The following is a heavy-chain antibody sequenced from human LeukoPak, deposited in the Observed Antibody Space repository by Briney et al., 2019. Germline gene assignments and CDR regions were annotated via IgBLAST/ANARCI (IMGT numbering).Heavy chain of an antibody. V-gene: IGHV4-59*08. J-gene: IGHJ3*01. CDR2: VRDNGEN. D-gene: IGHD5-18*01. CDR3: ARQPANTAAFDV. Sequence: TPSETLSLTCSVSGGSINAFYWSWIRQPPGKGLERISYVRDNGENNYNPSLKSRVPIPLDTPNTQISLRLNFVTPADPAIYYCARQPANTAAFDVWGQGTMVTVSS. CDR1: GGSINAFY.